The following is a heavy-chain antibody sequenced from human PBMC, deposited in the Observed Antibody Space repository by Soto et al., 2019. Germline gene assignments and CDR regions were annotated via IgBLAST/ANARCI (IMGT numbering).Heavy chain of an antibody. D-gene: IGHD3-9*01. CDR3: ARDKDWAFDY. V-gene: IGHV3-48*04. Sequence: EVQLVESGGGLVQPGGSLRLSCVASGFPFSSYSLVWVRQAPGKGLEWVSYIFATSTTIYYADSVKGRFTVSRDNAQNSLFLLMNSLRAEDTAFYYCARDKDWAFDYWGQGPLVTVSS. J-gene: IGHJ4*02. CDR2: IFATSTTI. CDR1: GFPFSSYS.